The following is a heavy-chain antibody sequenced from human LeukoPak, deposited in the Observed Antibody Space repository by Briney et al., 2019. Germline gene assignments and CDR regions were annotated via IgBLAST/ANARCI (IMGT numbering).Heavy chain of an antibody. J-gene: IGHJ4*02. CDR1: GGTFSSYA. CDR3: ARDAVVYYDSSGYYPD. D-gene: IGHD3-22*01. CDR2: IIPIFGTA. Sequence: SVKVSCKASGGTFSSYAISWVRQAPGQGLEWMGGIIPIFGTANYAQKFQGRVTITADESTSTAYMELSSLRSEDTAVYYCARDAVVYYDSSGYYPDWGQGTLVTVSS. V-gene: IGHV1-69*13.